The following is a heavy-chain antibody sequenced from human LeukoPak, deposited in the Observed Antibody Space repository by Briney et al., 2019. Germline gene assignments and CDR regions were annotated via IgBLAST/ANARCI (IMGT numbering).Heavy chain of an antibody. CDR2: ISGSGGST. D-gene: IGHD5-12*01. CDR3: AKGPHSGYDWNYFDY. V-gene: IGHV3-23*01. J-gene: IGHJ4*02. Sequence: GGSLRLSCAASGFTLSSYAMSWVRQAPGKGLEWVSAISGSGGSTYYADSVKGRFTISRDNSKNTLYLQMNSLRAEDTAVYYCAKGPHSGYDWNYFDYWGQGTLVTVSS. CDR1: GFTLSSYA.